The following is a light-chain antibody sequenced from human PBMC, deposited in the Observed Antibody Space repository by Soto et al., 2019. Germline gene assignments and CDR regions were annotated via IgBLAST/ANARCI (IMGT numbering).Light chain of an antibody. CDR2: DNN. CDR3: QSFDSSRLGML. J-gene: IGLJ2*01. CDR1: SSNIGAGYA. Sequence: QPVLTQPPSVSGAPGQRVTISCTGSSSNIGAGYAVHWYQQLPGKAPKLLMYDNNNRPSGVPKRFSGSKSGTSASLAIAGLHTEDEADYFCQSFDSSRLGMLFGGGTKLTVL. V-gene: IGLV1-40*01.